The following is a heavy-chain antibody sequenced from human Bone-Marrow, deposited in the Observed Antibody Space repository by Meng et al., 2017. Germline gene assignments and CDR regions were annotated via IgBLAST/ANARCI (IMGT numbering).Heavy chain of an antibody. J-gene: IGHJ5*02. D-gene: IGHD3-10*01. V-gene: IGHV4-61*01. Sequence: QVELEAPGPGLARPSETLSLTGTVSGGSVSSGSYYWSWIRQPPGKGLEWIGYIYYSGSTNYNPSLKSRVTISVDTSKNQFSLKLSSVTAADTAVYYCAREVSPYYYGSGSENWFDPWGQGTLVTVSS. CDR1: GGSVSSGSYY. CDR2: IYYSGST. CDR3: AREVSPYYYGSGSENWFDP.